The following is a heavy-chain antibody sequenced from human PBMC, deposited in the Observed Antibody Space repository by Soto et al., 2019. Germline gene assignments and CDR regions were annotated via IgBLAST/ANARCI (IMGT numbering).Heavy chain of an antibody. CDR1: GGSISSGDYY. CDR2: IYYSGST. Sequence: SETLSLTCTVSGGSISSGDYYWSWIRQPPGKGLEWIGYIYYSGSTYYNPSLKSRVTISVDTSKNQFSLKLSSVTAADTAVYYCARGWVYATSYFDYWGQGTLVTVSS. D-gene: IGHD2-8*01. CDR3: ARGWVYATSYFDY. J-gene: IGHJ4*02. V-gene: IGHV4-30-4*01.